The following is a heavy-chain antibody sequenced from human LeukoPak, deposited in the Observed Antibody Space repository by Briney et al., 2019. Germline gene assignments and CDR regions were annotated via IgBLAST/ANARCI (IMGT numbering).Heavy chain of an antibody. CDR1: GNSFTSHW. V-gene: IGHV5-10-1*01. CDR2: IDPSDSYT. J-gene: IGHJ3*02. D-gene: IGHD3-22*01. CDR3: ARVYYYDSSGYLAHDAFDI. Sequence: GEPLKISCKGSGNSFTSHWITWVRQMPGKGLEWMGRIDPSDSYTNYSPSFEGHVTFSGDKSISTAYLQWSSLKASDTAMYYCARVYYYDSSGYLAHDAFDIWGQGTIVIVSS.